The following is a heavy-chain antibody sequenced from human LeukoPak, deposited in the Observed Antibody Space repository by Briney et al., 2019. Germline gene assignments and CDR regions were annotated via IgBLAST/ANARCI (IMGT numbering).Heavy chain of an antibody. D-gene: IGHD6-13*01. CDR3: ARDRVAAAGTTDY. CDR1: EFTFSDYW. Sequence: GGSLRLSCAASEFTFSDYWMHWVRQAPGKGLVWVSRINNDGSSTTYADSVKGRFTISRDNAKSTLYLQMNSLRAEDTAVYYCARDRVAAAGTTDYWGQGTLVTVSS. J-gene: IGHJ4*02. CDR2: INNDGSST. V-gene: IGHV3-74*03.